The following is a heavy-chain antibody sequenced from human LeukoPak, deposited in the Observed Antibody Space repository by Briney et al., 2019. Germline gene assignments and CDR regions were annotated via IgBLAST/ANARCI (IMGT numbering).Heavy chain of an antibody. D-gene: IGHD3-9*01. CDR2: ITDSGSTI. Sequence: GGSLRLSCSASGFTFSDYWMMWVRQAPGKGLEWVSYITDSGSTIHYADSVNGRFTISRDNAKNSLYLQMNSLRAEDSAVYYCARSIGLTGGGVDVWGRGTTVTVSS. CDR3: ARSIGLTGGGVDV. CDR1: GFTFSDYW. J-gene: IGHJ6*02. V-gene: IGHV3-11*01.